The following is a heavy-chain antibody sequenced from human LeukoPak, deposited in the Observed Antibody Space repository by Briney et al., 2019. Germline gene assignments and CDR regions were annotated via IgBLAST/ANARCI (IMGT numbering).Heavy chain of an antibody. CDR2: ISWNSGSI. J-gene: IGHJ6*03. V-gene: IGHV3-9*01. D-gene: IGHD2-2*02. Sequence: GRSLRLSCAASGFTFDDYAMHWVRQAPGKGLEWVSGISWNSGSIGYADSVKGRFTISRDNSKNTLYLQMNSLRAEDTAVYYCAREVVVPAAILLYYYYYMDVWGKGTTVTVS. CDR3: AREVVVPAAILLYYYYYMDV. CDR1: GFTFDDYA.